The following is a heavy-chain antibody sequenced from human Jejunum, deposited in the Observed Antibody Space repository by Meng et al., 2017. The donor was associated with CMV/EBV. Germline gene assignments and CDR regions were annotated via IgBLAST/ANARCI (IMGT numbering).Heavy chain of an antibody. J-gene: IGHJ4*02. CDR1: EYTFTDYY. CDR3: AKDGGSYLDYYFDY. Sequence: SEYTFTDYYMQWVRQAPGQGLEWMGWINPNTGDTNYAQMFQGRVTMTRDMSINTVYMELTRLRSDDTAVYYCAKDGGSYLDYYFDYWGQGTLVTVSS. D-gene: IGHD1-26*01. V-gene: IGHV1-2*02. CDR2: INPNTGDT.